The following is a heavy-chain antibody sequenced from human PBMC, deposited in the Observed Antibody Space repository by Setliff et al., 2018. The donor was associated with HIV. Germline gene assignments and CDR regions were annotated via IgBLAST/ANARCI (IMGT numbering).Heavy chain of an antibody. CDR3: ARVWLHFGDDIPRFDP. V-gene: IGHV4-59*08. CDR1: GGSINPYY. D-gene: IGHD4-17*01. CDR2: IYYTGST. J-gene: IGHJ5*02. Sequence: PSETLSLTCTVSGGSINPYYWIWIRQPPGKRLEWIGFIYYTGSTHYNPSLKSRVSMSLDTSKNQFSLSLSSVTAADTAVYYCARVWLHFGDDIPRFDPWGQGILVTVS.